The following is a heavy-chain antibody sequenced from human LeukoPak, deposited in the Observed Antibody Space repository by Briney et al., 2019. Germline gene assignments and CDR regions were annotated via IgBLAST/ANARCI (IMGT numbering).Heavy chain of an antibody. CDR1: GFIFSRYG. Sequence: GGSLRLSCAASGFIFSRYGMHWVRQAPGKGLEWVAVIWSDGSNRFYAGSVKGRFTISRDNSQNTLFLQMNSLRAEDTAMYYCARDAQRGFDYSNSLKYWGHGTLVTVPS. J-gene: IGHJ4*01. V-gene: IGHV3-33*01. CDR3: ARDAQRGFDYSNSLKY. D-gene: IGHD4-11*01. CDR2: IWSDGSNR.